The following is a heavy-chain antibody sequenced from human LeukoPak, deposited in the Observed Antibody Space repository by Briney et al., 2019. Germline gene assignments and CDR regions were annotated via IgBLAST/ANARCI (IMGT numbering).Heavy chain of an antibody. CDR3: AREAKGFSSGWYGLIDY. D-gene: IGHD6-19*01. CDR2: IYYGGST. V-gene: IGHV4-59*01. J-gene: IGHJ4*02. CDR1: GGSISSYY. Sequence: SETLSLTCTVSGGSISSYYWSWVRQPPGKGLEWIGYIYYGGSTNYNPSLKSRVTISVDTSKNQFSLKLSSVTAADTAVYYCAREAKGFSSGWYGLIDYWGQGTLVTVSS.